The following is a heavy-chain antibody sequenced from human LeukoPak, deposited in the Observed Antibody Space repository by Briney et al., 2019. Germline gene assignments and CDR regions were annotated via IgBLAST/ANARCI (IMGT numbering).Heavy chain of an antibody. J-gene: IGHJ1*01. CDR1: GFTFSNSD. V-gene: IGHV3-48*03. D-gene: IGHD6-19*01. CDR2: IINSGNTI. CDR3: VRDTAGSGCFTKYFTY. Sequence: GGSLRLSCAASGFTFSNSDMNWVRQAPGKGLEWISYIINSGNTIYYADSVKGRFTISRDNAKNSLYLQMNSLRAEDTAVYFCVRDTAGSGCFTKYFTYWGQGTLVTVSS.